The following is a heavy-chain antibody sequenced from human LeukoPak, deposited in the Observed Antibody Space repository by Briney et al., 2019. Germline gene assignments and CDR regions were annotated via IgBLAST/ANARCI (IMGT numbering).Heavy chain of an antibody. J-gene: IGHJ3*02. CDR1: GFTFSSYD. Sequence: GGSLRLSCAASGFTFSSYDMHWVRQATGKGLEWVSAIGTAGDTYYPGSVMGRFTISRENAKNSLYLQMNSLRAEDTAVYYCARRFLDAFDIWDQGTMVTVSS. CDR3: ARRFLDAFDI. CDR2: IGTAGDT. V-gene: IGHV3-13*01. D-gene: IGHD2/OR15-2a*01.